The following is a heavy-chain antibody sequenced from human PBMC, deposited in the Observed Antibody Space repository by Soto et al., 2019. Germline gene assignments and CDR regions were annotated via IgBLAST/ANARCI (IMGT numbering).Heavy chain of an antibody. CDR2: IYYSGST. J-gene: IGHJ3*02. Sequence: SETLSLTCTVSGGSISSSSYYWGWIRQPPGKGLEWIGSIYYSGSTYYNPSLKSRVTISVDTSKNQFSLKLSSVTAADTAVYYCARGRIYVWGSYRYTPFDAFDIWGQGTMVTVS. D-gene: IGHD3-16*02. V-gene: IGHV4-39*01. CDR3: ARGRIYVWGSYRYTPFDAFDI. CDR1: GGSISSSSYY.